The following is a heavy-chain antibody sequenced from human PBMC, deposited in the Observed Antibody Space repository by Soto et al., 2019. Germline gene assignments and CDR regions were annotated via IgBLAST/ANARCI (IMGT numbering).Heavy chain of an antibody. V-gene: IGHV4-39*01. D-gene: IGHD3-16*01. CDR3: ARGFGRSHFDY. Sequence: SETLSLTCTVSGGSISSRDSYWGWIRQPPGKGLEWIGSFHYSGSTYYNPSLKSRVTISVDTSKNQLSLRVTSVTAADAAVYYCARGFGRSHFDYWGQGTLVTVSS. CDR2: FHYSGST. J-gene: IGHJ4*02. CDR1: GGSISSRDSY.